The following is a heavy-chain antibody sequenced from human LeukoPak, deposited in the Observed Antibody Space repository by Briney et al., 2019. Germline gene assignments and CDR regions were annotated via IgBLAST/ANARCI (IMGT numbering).Heavy chain of an antibody. CDR2: XXPNSGGT. Sequence: ASVKVSCKASGYTFTGYYMHWVRQAPGQGLXXXXXXXPNSGGTNYAXXXXGWVTMTRDTSISTAYMELSRLRSDDTAVYYCAREGGGRLSGSPDAFDIWGQGTMVTVSS. J-gene: IGHJ3*02. D-gene: IGHD5-12*01. CDR3: AREGGGRLSGSPDAFDI. V-gene: IGHV1-2*04. CDR1: GYTFTGYY.